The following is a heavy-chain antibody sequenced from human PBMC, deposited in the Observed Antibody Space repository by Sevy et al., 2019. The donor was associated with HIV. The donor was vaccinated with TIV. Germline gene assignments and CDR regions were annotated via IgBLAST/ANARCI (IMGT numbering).Heavy chain of an antibody. D-gene: IGHD3-10*01. CDR1: GFSISSYT. CDR3: AKEGMPSGPRLLWFAELLFHFAS. J-gene: IGHJ4*02. Sequence: GGSLRLSCAASGFSISSYTMHWVRQAPGKGLEWVALISYDGSEKYYADSVKGRFTFSRDNPKNTVYLEMNSRRAEDTAVYYCAKEGMPSGPRLLWFAELLFHFASWGQGTQVTVSS. V-gene: IGHV3-30*18. CDR2: ISYDGSEK.